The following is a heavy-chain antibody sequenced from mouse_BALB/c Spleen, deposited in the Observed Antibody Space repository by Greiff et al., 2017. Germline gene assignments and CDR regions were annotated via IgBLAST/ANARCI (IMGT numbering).Heavy chain of an antibody. Sequence: VMLVESGPELVKPGASVKMSCKASGYTFTDYVISWVKQRTGQGLEWIGEIYPGSGSTYYNEKFKGKATLTADKSSNTAYMQLSSLTSEDSAVYYCARNSDYDGALDYWGQGTTLTVSS. CDR3: ARNSDYDGALDY. CDR1: GYTFTDYV. D-gene: IGHD2-4*01. CDR2: IYPGSGST. J-gene: IGHJ2*01. V-gene: IGHV1-77*01.